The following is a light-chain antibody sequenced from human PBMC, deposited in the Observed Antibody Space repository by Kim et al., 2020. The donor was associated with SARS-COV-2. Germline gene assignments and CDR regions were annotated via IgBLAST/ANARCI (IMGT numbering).Light chain of an antibody. CDR2: EDN. CDR1: SGRDAWTD. CDR3: QSYDDSNQV. V-gene: IGLV6-57*03. Sequence: GKTATSTGTRSSGRDAWTDEQGYRQRPGRAPSTVIYEDNQRPSGVPDRVSGSIDSSANSASLTISGLKAEDEADYFCQSYDDSNQVFGGGTQLTVL. J-gene: IGLJ3*02.